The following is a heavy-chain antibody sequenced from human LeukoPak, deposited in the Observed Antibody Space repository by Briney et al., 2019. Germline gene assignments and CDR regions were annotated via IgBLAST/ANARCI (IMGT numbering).Heavy chain of an antibody. Sequence: GGSLRLSCAASGFTFSSYWMSWVRQAPGKGLEWVAVISYDGSNKYYADSVKGRFTISRDNSKNTLYLQMNSLRAEDTAVYYCAKRRGIVVVPAAILTPSLDYWGQGTLVTVSS. CDR1: GFTFSSYW. CDR3: AKRRGIVVVPAAILTPSLDY. D-gene: IGHD2-2*01. V-gene: IGHV3-30*18. J-gene: IGHJ4*02. CDR2: ISYDGSNK.